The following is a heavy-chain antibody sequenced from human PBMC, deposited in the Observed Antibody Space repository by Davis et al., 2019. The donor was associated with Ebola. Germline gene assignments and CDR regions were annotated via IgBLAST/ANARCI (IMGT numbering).Heavy chain of an antibody. CDR1: GYTLTDYQ. CDR2: IIPIFGST. V-gene: IGHV1-69*13. D-gene: IGHD2-8*01. CDR3: ARENSTLYVATFDI. J-gene: IGHJ3*02. Sequence: SVKVSCKASGYTLTDYQMHWVRQAPGQGLEWMGAIIPIFGSTNIAQKFQGRVTITADESTSTAYMELRSLRSEDSATYYCARENSTLYVATFDIRGQGTMVTVSS.